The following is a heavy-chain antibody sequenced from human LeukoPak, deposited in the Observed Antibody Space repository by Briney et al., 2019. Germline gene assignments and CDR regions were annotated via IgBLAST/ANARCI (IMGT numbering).Heavy chain of an antibody. CDR3: ARAQRGYIYPRGVDD. V-gene: IGHV3-21*01. CDR1: GFTFSSCS. D-gene: IGHD5-18*01. J-gene: IGHJ4*02. CDR2: ISSSSSYI. Sequence: KPGVSLRLSCAASGFTFSSCSMNWVRQAPGKWLEWVSSISSSSSYIYHADSVKGQFTISRDNAKNSLYLHMNSLRAEDTAVYYCARAQRGYIYPRGVDDWGQGTLVTVSS.